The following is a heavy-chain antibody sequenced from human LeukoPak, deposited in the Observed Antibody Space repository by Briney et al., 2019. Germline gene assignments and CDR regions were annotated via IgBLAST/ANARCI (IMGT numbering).Heavy chain of an antibody. D-gene: IGHD2-15*01. Sequence: PGGSLRLSCAASGFTFSSYSMNWVRQAPGKGLEWVSSISSSSSDIDYADSVKGRFTISRDNAKNSLYLQMNSLRAEDTAVYYCARDSVVVVAATYYYYGMDVWGQGTTVTVSS. J-gene: IGHJ6*02. CDR3: ARDSVVVVAATYYYYGMDV. CDR2: ISSSSSDI. V-gene: IGHV3-21*04. CDR1: GFTFSSYS.